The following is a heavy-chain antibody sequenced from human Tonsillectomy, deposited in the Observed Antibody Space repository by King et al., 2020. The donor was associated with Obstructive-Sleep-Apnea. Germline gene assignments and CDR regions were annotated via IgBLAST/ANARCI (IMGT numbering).Heavy chain of an antibody. CDR1: GGSFNDYY. V-gene: IGHV4-34*01. J-gene: IGHJ5*02. Sequence: VQLQQWGAGLLKPSESLSLTCGVYGGSFNDYYWSWIRQPPGKGLEWIGEINHSGSTNYNPSLKSRVTISVDTSKNQFSLKLSSMTAADTAVYYCARGSEAASVNWFYPWGQGAMVTVS. CDR2: INHSGST. D-gene: IGHD6-13*01. CDR3: ARGSEAASVNWFYP.